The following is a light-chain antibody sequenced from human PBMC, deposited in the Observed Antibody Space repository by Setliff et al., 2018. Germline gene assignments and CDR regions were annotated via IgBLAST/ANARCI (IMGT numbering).Light chain of an antibody. Sequence: QSVLTQPRSVSGSPGQSVTISCTGTSSDVGGYNYVSWYQPHPGKAPKLMIYDVSKRPSGVPDRFSGSKSGNTASLTISGLQAEDEADYYCCSYAGSYTSLYVFGTGTKVTVL. J-gene: IGLJ1*01. V-gene: IGLV2-11*01. CDR2: DVS. CDR3: CSYAGSYTSLYV. CDR1: SSDVGGYNY.